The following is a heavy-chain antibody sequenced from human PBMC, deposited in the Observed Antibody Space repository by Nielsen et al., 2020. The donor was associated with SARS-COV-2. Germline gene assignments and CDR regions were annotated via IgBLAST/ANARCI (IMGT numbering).Heavy chain of an antibody. Sequence: GGSLRLSCAASGFTFSSYSMNWVRQAPGKGLEWVSSISSSSSYIYYADSVKGRFTISRDNAKNSLYLQMNSLRAEDTAVYYCAKDQRDTAMVTAFDYWGQGTLVTVSS. CDR1: GFTFSSYS. J-gene: IGHJ4*02. CDR2: ISSSSSYI. D-gene: IGHD5-18*01. V-gene: IGHV3-21*01. CDR3: AKDQRDTAMVTAFDY.